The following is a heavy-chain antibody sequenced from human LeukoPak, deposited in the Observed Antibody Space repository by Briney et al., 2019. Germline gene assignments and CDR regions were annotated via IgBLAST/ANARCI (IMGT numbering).Heavy chain of an antibody. V-gene: IGHV3-15*01. CDR3: ATGRNYYGSGSYYIH. Sequence: GGSLRLSCAASGLTVTKAWMSWVRQAPGKGLEWVGRIKSKTDGETTDYAAPVKGRFTISRDDSKNTLFLQMNGLKTEDTAVYYCATGRNYYGSGSYYIHWGQGTLVTVSS. D-gene: IGHD3-10*01. J-gene: IGHJ4*02. CDR2: IKSKTDGETT. CDR1: GLTVTKAW.